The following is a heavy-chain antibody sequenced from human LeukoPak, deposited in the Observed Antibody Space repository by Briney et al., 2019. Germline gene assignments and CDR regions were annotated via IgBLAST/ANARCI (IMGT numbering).Heavy chain of an antibody. V-gene: IGHV1-69*01. CDR3: ATSWNALRDY. Sequence: SMKVSCKASGGTFSSYAISWVRQAPGQGLEWMGGIIPIFGTANYAQKFQGRVTITADESTSTAYMELSSLRSEDTAVYYCATSWNALRDYWGQGTLVTVSS. CDR1: GGTFSSYA. J-gene: IGHJ4*02. D-gene: IGHD1-1*01. CDR2: IIPIFGTA.